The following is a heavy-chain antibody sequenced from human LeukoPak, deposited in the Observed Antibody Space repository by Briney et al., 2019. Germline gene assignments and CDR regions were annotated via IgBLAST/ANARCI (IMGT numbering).Heavy chain of an antibody. CDR2: ISSSSSYI. V-gene: IGHV3-21*01. D-gene: IGHD3-3*01. J-gene: IGHJ4*02. CDR1: GFTFSSYS. Sequence: GGSLRLSCAASGFTFSSYSMNWVRQAPGKGLEWVSSISSSSSYIYYADSVKGRFTISRDNAKNSLYLQMNSLGAEDTAVYYCARDWSGCHDYWGQGTLVTVSS. CDR3: ARDWSGCHDY.